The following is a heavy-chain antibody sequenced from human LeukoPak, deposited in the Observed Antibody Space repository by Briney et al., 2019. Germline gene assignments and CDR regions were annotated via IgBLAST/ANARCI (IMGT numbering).Heavy chain of an antibody. Sequence: ASVKVSCKVSGYTLTELSMHWVRQAPGKGLEWMGGFDPEDGETIYAQKFQGRVTMTEDTSTDTAYMELSSLRSEDTAVYYCGTKADYGSGSYSLDYWGQGTLVTVSS. V-gene: IGHV1-24*01. CDR3: GTKADYGSGSYSLDY. J-gene: IGHJ4*02. CDR1: GYTLTELS. D-gene: IGHD3-10*01. CDR2: FDPEDGET.